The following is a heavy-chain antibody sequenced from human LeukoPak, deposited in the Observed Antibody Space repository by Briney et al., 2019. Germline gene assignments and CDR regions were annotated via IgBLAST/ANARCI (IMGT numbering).Heavy chain of an antibody. J-gene: IGHJ4*01. Sequence: PGWSLRLSCAASGFTLSSYAMSWVRQAPGKGLEWVSTVSGSGGSTYYADSLKDRFTISRDNSKNTLYLQMNSLRAEDTAVYHCAKVFXCGGGXCXYYFD. V-gene: IGHV3-23*01. CDR1: GFTLSSYA. CDR3: AKVFXCGGGXCXYYFD. CDR2: VSGSGGST. D-gene: IGHD2-15*01.